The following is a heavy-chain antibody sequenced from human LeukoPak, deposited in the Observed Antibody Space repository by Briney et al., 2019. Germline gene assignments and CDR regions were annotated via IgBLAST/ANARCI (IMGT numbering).Heavy chain of an antibody. Sequence: SETLSLTCAVYVGSFSGYYWSWIRQPPGKGLEWIGEIHHSGSTNYNPSLKSRVTISVDTSKNQFSLKLSSVTAADTAVYYCARRRYFDLWGRGNLVTVSS. CDR2: IHHSGST. V-gene: IGHV4-34*01. CDR1: VGSFSGYY. J-gene: IGHJ2*01. CDR3: ARRRYFDL.